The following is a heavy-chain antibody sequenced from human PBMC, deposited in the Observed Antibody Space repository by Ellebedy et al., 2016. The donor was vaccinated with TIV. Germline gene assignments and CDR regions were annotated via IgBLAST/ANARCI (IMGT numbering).Heavy chain of an antibody. CDR3: ARDQGSEAIDI. Sequence: AASVKVSCKVSGYSLTELSMHWVRQAPGKGLEWMGGFDPEDGETTYAQKFQGRVTMTEDTSTDTAYMELSSLRSEDTAVYYCARDQGSEAIDIWGQGTMVTVSS. V-gene: IGHV1-24*01. D-gene: IGHD1-26*01. CDR2: FDPEDGET. CDR1: GYSLTELS. J-gene: IGHJ3*02.